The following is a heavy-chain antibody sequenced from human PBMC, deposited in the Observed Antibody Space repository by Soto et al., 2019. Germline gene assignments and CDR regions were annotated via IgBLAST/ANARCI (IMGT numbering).Heavy chain of an antibody. J-gene: IGHJ4*02. V-gene: IGHV5-51*01. CDR3: ARRTGLLYSD. Sequence: PGESLKISCKGSGYSFNTYWIGWVRQMPGKGLEWMGVIYPDDSDIRYSPSFQGQVTISADKSISTAYLQWSSPKASDSGIYYCARRTGLLYSDWGQGTLVTVSS. D-gene: IGHD2-21*01. CDR2: IYPDDSDI. CDR1: GYSFNTYW.